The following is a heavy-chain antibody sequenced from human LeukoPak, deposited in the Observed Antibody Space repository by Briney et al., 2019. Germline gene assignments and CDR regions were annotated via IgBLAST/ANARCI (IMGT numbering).Heavy chain of an antibody. D-gene: IGHD3-16*01. V-gene: IGHV3-48*03. CDR2: ISSSGSTI. CDR1: GFTFSSYE. J-gene: IGHJ5*02. CDR3: ASQSYARFDP. Sequence: GGSLRLSCAASGFTFSSYEMNWVRQAPGKGLEWVSYISSSGSTIYYADSVKGRFTISRDNPKNSLYLQMNSLRVEDTAVYYCASQSYARFDPWGQGTLVTVSS.